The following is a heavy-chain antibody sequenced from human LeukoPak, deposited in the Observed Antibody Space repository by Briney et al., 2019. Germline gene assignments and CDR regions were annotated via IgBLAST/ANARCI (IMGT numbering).Heavy chain of an antibody. CDR1: GFTFSSYA. Sequence: TGGSLRLSCAASGFTFSSYAMRWVRQAPGKGLEWVSAISPSSGTYYADSVKGRFTISRDNSKNTLYLQMNSLRAEDTAVYYCAKIRSGYRTNFDYWGQGTLVTVSS. V-gene: IGHV3-23*01. J-gene: IGHJ4*02. CDR3: AKIRSGYRTNFDY. D-gene: IGHD5-18*01. CDR2: ISPSSGT.